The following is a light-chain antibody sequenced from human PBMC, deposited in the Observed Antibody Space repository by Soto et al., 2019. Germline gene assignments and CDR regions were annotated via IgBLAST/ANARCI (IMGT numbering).Light chain of an antibody. J-gene: IGLJ2*01. CDR2: EVS. Sequence: QSALTQPPSASGSPGQSVTISCTGTSSDGGGYNYVSWYQQHSGKAPKLMIYEVSKRPSGVPDRFSGSKSDTTASLTVSGLEAEDEAEYDCSSSADSNNVNGVFGGGTKLTVL. CDR3: SSSADSNNVNGV. V-gene: IGLV2-8*01. CDR1: SSDGGGYNY.